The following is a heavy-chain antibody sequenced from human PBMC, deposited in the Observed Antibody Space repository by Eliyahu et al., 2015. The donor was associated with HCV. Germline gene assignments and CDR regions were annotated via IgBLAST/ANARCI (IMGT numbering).Heavy chain of an antibody. CDR2: IDWDDDK. V-gene: IGHV2-70*15. Sequence: QVTLRESGPALVKPTQTLTLTCTFSGFSXSTSGMCVSWIRQPPGKALEWLARIDWDDDKYYSTSLKTRLTISKDTSKNQVVLTMTNMDPVDTATYYCARAVGSSGLMDVWGQGTTVTVSS. CDR3: ARAVGSSGLMDV. CDR1: GFSXSTSGMC. J-gene: IGHJ6*02. D-gene: IGHD3-22*01.